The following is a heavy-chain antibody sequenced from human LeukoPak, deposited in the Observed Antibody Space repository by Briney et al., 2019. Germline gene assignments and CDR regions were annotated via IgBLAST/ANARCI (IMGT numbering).Heavy chain of an antibody. V-gene: IGHV3-48*03. J-gene: IGHJ6*04. CDR3: AELGITMIGGV. CDR2: ISSSGSTI. D-gene: IGHD3-10*02. CDR1: GFTFSSYE. Sequence: GGSLRLSCAASGFTFSSYEMNWVRQAPGKGLEWVSYISSSGSTIYYADSVKSRFTISRDNAKNSLYLQMNSPRAEDTAVYYCAELGITMIGGVWGKGTTVTISS.